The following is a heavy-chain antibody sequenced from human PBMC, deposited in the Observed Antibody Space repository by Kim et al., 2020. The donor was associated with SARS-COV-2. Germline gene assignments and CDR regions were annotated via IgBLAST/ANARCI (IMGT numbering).Heavy chain of an antibody. J-gene: IGHJ3*02. CDR3: ARDDVLLWSGHAFDI. CDR1: GGSISSYY. Sequence: SETLSLTCTVSGGSISSYYWSWIRQPPGKGLEWIGYIYYSGSTNYNPSLKSRVTISVDTSKNQFSLKLSSVTAADTAVYYCARDDVLLWSGHAFDIWGQGAMVTVSS. V-gene: IGHV4-59*01. CDR2: IYYSGST. D-gene: IGHD3-10*02.